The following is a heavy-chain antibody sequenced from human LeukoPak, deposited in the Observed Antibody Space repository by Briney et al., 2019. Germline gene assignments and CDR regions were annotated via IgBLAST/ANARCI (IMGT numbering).Heavy chain of an antibody. CDR1: GFTFSSYG. D-gene: IGHD1-14*01. Sequence: PGGSLRLSCAASGFTFSSYGMSWVRQAPGKGLEWVSAIGGSGGFTDYTDSVKGRFTISRDNSKNTLYLEMNSLSPDDTAVYYCARGVEPLAANTLAYWGQGTLVTVSS. J-gene: IGHJ4*02. CDR3: ARGVEPLAANTLAY. CDR2: IGGSGGFT. V-gene: IGHV3-23*01.